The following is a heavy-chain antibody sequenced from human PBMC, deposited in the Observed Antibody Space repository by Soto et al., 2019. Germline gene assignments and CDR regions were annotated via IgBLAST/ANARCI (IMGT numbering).Heavy chain of an antibody. CDR2: INRKGGGT. V-gene: IGHV1-2*04. CDR1: GYSFTDYH. D-gene: IGHD2-8*01. Sequence: QVQLVQSGAEVKKPGASVKVSCKASGYSFTDYHIHWVRQAPGQGLEWLGRINRKGGGTSTAQKFQGWVTMTTDTSISTASMELTRLTSDDTAIYYCARGDSTDCSNGVCSFFYNHDMDVWGQGTTVTVSS. J-gene: IGHJ6*02. CDR3: ARGDSTDCSNGVCSFFYNHDMDV.